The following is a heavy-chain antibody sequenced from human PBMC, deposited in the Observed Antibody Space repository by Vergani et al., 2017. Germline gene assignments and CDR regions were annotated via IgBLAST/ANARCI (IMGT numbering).Heavy chain of an antibody. Sequence: QLVQSGAEVKKPGTSVKVSCKASGFTFTSSAMQWVRQARGQRLEWIGWIVVGSGNTNYAQKFQERVTITRDMSTSTAYMELSSLRSEDTAVYYCAADLGVGGRGAFDIWGQGTMVTVSS. J-gene: IGHJ3*02. V-gene: IGHV1-58*02. CDR3: AADLGVGGRGAFDI. CDR2: IVVGSGNT. D-gene: IGHD3-3*01. CDR1: GFTFTSSA.